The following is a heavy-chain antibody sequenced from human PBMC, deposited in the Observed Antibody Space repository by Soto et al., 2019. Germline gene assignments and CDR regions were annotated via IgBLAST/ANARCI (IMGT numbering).Heavy chain of an antibody. CDR3: ARDGAIYYDFWSGPIDY. CDR2: IYHSGST. CDR1: GYSISSGYY. V-gene: IGHV4-38-2*02. D-gene: IGHD3-3*01. Sequence: SETLSLTCAVSGYSISSGYYWGWIRQPPGKGLEWIGSIYHSGSTYYNPSLKSRVTITVDTSKNQFSLKLSSVTAAATAVYYCARDGAIYYDFWSGPIDYWGQGTLVTVSS. J-gene: IGHJ4*02.